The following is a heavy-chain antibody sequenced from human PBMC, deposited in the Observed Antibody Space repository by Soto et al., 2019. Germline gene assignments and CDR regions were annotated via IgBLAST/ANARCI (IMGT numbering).Heavy chain of an antibody. Sequence: ASVKVSCKASGYTFTSYGISWVRQAPGQWLEWMGWISAYNGNTNYAQKLQGRVTMTTDTSTSTAYMELRSLRSDDTAVYYCARKTGSSSWYFKPDDAFDIWGQGTMVTVSS. CDR3: ARKTGSSSWYFKPDDAFDI. V-gene: IGHV1-18*01. J-gene: IGHJ3*02. CDR1: GYTFTSYG. D-gene: IGHD6-13*01. CDR2: ISAYNGNT.